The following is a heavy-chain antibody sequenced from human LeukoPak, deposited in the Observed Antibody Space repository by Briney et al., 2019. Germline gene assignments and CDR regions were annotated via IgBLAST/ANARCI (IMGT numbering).Heavy chain of an antibody. CDR3: AKASGYSSSWWSFDY. Sequence: ASVKVSCKASVYTFTNFYIHWVRQAPGQGLEWMGWINPNSGDTSYAREFQDRVTMTRDTSLSTAYMELSRLRSDDTAVYYCAKASGYSSSWWSFDYWGQGTLVTVSS. CDR2: INPNSGDT. J-gene: IGHJ4*02. D-gene: IGHD6-13*01. CDR1: VYTFTNFY. V-gene: IGHV1-2*02.